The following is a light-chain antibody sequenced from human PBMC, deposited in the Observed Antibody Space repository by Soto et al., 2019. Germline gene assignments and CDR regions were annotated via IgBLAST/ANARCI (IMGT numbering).Light chain of an antibody. CDR2: EAS. J-gene: IGKJ4*01. CDR1: QDVGKF. Sequence: VLTQSPDTLSLSPGERATLSCRASQDVGKFLVWYHQKPGLSPSLVIYEASKKAPDIPDRFSGSGSGTAFTLTINRLEPEDVGFYYCQQRNIWPLTFGGGTKVELK. V-gene: IGKV3-11*01. CDR3: QQRNIWPLT.